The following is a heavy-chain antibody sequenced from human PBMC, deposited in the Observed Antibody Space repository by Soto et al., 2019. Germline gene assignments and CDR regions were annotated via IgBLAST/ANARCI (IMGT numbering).Heavy chain of an antibody. V-gene: IGHV5-51*01. CDR3: AIPSHSGSYSDPFDY. CDR1: GYSFTSYW. Sequence: GESLKISCKGSGYSFTSYWIGWVRQMPGKGLEWMGIIYPGDSDTRYSPSFQGQVTISADKSISTAYLQWSSLKASDTAMYYCAIPSHSGSYSDPFDYWGQGTLVTVSS. CDR2: IYPGDSDT. D-gene: IGHD3-10*01. J-gene: IGHJ4*02.